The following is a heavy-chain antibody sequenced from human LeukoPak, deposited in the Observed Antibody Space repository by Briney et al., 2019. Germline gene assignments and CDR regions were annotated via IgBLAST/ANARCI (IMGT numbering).Heavy chain of an antibody. CDR1: GFTFSSYW. CDR3: ARDRKWVTTMYYYYYMDV. Sequence: GGSLRLSCAASGFTFSSYWMSWVRQAPGKGLEWVANIKQDGSEEYYVDSVKGRFTISRDNAKNSLYLQMNSLRAEDTAVYYCARDRKWVTTMYYYYYMDVWGKGTTVTISS. V-gene: IGHV3-7*01. D-gene: IGHD4-17*01. J-gene: IGHJ6*03. CDR2: IKQDGSEE.